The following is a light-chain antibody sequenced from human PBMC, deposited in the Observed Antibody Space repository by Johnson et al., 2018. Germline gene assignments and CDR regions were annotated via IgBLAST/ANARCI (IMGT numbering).Light chain of an antibody. V-gene: IGLV1-51*02. CDR3: GTWDSSLSAGNV. Sequence: QSVLTQPPSVSAAPGQKVTISCSGSSSNIGNNYVSWYQQLPGTAPKLLIYENNKRPSGIPDRFSGSKSGTSATLGITGLQTGDEADYYCGTWDSSLSAGNVLVTRTKGPVL. J-gene: IGLJ1*01. CDR1: SSNIGNNY. CDR2: ENN.